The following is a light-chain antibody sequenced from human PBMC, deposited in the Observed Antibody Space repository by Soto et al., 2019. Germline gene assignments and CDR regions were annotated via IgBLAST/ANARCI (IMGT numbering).Light chain of an antibody. J-gene: IGKJ1*01. V-gene: IGKV3-20*01. CDR2: GAS. Sequence: EIVLTQSPGTLSLSPGERATLSCRASQSLSSTYLAWYQQKPGQAPRLLIYGASNRATGIPDRFSGSGSGTDFTLTINRLDPEDFAVYYCQQYGSSPLTFGQGTKVEIK. CDR3: QQYGSSPLT. CDR1: QSLSSTY.